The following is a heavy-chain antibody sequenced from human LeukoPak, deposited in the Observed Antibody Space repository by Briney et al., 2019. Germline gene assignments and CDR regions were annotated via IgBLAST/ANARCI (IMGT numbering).Heavy chain of an antibody. CDR3: ARGRYSSSPTGYFQH. J-gene: IGHJ1*01. CDR2: IYTSGST. V-gene: IGHV4-61*02. CDR1: GGSIRSGSYY. D-gene: IGHD6-13*01. Sequence: SETPSLTCTVSGGSIRSGSYYWSWIRQAAGKGLEWIGRIYTSGSTNYNPSLKSRVTISVDTSKNQFSLKLSAVTAADTAVYYSARGRYSSSPTGYFQHWGQGTLVTVSS.